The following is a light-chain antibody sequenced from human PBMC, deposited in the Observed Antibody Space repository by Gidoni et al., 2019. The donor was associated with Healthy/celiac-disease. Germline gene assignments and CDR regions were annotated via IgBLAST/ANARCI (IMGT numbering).Light chain of an antibody. J-gene: IGKJ1*01. CDR3: QQYYSFPWT. CDR2: AAS. CDR1: QGIRSY. Sequence: VIWMTQSPSLLSASTGDRVTISCRMSQGIRSYLAWYQQKPGKAPELLIYAASSLQSGVPSRFSGSGSGTDFTLTISCLQSEDFATYYCQQYYSFPWTFGQGTKVEIK. V-gene: IGKV1D-8*01.